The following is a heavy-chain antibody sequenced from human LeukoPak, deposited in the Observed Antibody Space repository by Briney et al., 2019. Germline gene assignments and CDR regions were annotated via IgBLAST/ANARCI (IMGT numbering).Heavy chain of an antibody. J-gene: IGHJ4*02. V-gene: IGHV4-31*03. CDR3: ARGYYDFWSGYYNWSYYFDY. CDR1: GGSISSGGYY. CDR2: IYYSGST. D-gene: IGHD3-3*01. Sequence: SQTLSLTCTVSGGSISSGGYYWSWIRQHPGTGLEWLGYIYYSGSTYYNPSLKSRVTISVDTSKNQFSLKLSSVTAADTAVYYCARGYYDFWSGYYNWSYYFDYWGQGTLVTVSS.